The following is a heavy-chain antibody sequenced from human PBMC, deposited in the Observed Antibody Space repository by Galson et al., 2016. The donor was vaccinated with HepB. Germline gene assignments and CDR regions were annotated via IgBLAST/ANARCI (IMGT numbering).Heavy chain of an antibody. Sequence: SVKVSCKVSGYALRKLSMHWMRQAPGKGIEWLGGFDPEDGETVFAQRFRDRVTLTDDTSIDTAYIEVRSLTSEDTAVYYCATAPRAYGMVEGEYFQRWGRGTLVSVSS. CDR2: FDPEDGET. CDR1: GYALRKLS. D-gene: IGHD1-26*01. J-gene: IGHJ1*01. V-gene: IGHV1-24*01. CDR3: ATAPRAYGMVEGEYFQR.